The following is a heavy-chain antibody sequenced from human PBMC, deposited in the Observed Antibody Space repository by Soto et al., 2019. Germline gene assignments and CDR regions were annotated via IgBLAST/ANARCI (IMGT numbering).Heavy chain of an antibody. CDR2: INGGGDYT. D-gene: IGHD1-26*01. J-gene: IGHJ2*01. V-gene: IGHV3-23*01. CDR1: GFTFRNYA. Sequence: EVQVLESGGGLVQPGGSLRLACAASGFTFRNYAMSWVRQAAGKGLEWVATINGGGDYTQYTDAVKGRFTISRDTSRNTVYLLMNSLRAEDTALYYCAKNRGSGSYTNWNFDVWGRGTLVTVSS. CDR3: AKNRGSGSYTNWNFDV.